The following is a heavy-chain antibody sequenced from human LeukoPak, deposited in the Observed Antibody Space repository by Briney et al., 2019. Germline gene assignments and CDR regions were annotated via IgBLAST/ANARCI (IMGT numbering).Heavy chain of an antibody. CDR3: ARVTSGYCTGGTCYIPADFNY. CDR2: MNLNSGNT. D-gene: IGHD2-15*01. CDR1: GYSFTNYD. J-gene: IGHJ4*02. V-gene: IGHV1-8*01. Sequence: ASVKVSCKASGYSFTNYDINWVRQATGQGLERMGWMNLNSGNTGYAQNFQGRVSMTRDTSISTAYMELSSLRSEGTAVYYCARVTSGYCTGGTCYIPADFNYWGQGTLVTVSS.